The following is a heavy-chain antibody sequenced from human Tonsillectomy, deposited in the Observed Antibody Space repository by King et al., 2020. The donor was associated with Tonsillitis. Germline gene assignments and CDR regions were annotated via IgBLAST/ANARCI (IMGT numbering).Heavy chain of an antibody. Sequence: VQLQQWGAGLLKPSETLSLTCAVYGGSFSGYYWSWIRQPPGKGLEWIGEINHSGSTNYNPSLKSRVTVSVDTSKNQFSLKLSSVTAADTAVYYCARGTMVRGEDYFDYWGQGTLATVSS. CDR2: INHSGST. D-gene: IGHD3-10*01. V-gene: IGHV4-34*01. CDR1: GGSFSGYY. J-gene: IGHJ4*02. CDR3: ARGTMVRGEDYFDY.